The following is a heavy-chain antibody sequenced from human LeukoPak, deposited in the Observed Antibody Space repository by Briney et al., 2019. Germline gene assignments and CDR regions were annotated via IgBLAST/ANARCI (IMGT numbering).Heavy chain of an antibody. CDR3: AKDPNGDYIGAFDI. Sequence: PGGSLRLSFAASGLTFSKYAMMWLRQAPGKGLEWVSAITGSGDWALYADSVKGRFTISRDNSKNTLYLQMSSLRAEDTAVYYCAKDPNGDYIGAFDIWGQGTMVTVSS. J-gene: IGHJ3*02. V-gene: IGHV3-23*01. D-gene: IGHD4-17*01. CDR2: ITGSGDWA. CDR1: GLTFSKYA.